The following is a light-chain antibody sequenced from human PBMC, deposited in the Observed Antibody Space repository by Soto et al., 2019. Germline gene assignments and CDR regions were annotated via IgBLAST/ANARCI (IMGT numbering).Light chain of an antibody. CDR3: QYRNTWPPS. V-gene: IGKV3-11*01. CDR2: DAS. Sequence: EIVLTQSPATLSLSPGERATLSCRASQSVGIYLGWYQQRPGQAPRLLIYDASNRAAGIPARFSGSGSGTDFTLTINSLEPEDFAVDYCQYRNTWPPSFGQGTRLEIK. J-gene: IGKJ5*01. CDR1: QSVGIY.